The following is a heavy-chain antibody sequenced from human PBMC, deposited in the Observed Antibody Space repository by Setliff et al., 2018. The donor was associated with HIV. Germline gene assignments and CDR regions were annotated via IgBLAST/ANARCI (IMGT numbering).Heavy chain of an antibody. V-gene: IGHV4-61*09. CDR2: VHSTLST. J-gene: IGHJ5*02. Sequence: PSETLSLTCIVSGDSMTSGSFYWSWVRQPAGKGLEWIGQVHSTLSTNYNPSLKSRLSISADTSKNQFSLNLRFVTAADTALYYCARRTFGSGRFDPWGQGTPVTVSS. CDR3: ARRTFGSGRFDP. D-gene: IGHD6-19*01. CDR1: GDSMTSGSFY.